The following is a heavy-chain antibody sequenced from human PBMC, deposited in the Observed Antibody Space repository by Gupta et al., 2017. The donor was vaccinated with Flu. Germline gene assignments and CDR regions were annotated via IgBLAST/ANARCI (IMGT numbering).Heavy chain of an antibody. V-gene: IGHV3-30*18. J-gene: IGHJ6*02. D-gene: IGHD3-9*01. CDR2: MSHDESSE. Sequence: QERVVESGGCVVQPGGSLRLSCVASGVSFSNYGMPWVRQAPGKGLEWVAEMSHDESSENYADSVKGRFTISRDNSKNTLYLQMNSLRTEDTAVYYCAKDWKWNYNIYGMNVWGQGTTVTVSS. CDR1: GVSFSNYG. CDR3: AKDWKWNYNIYGMNV.